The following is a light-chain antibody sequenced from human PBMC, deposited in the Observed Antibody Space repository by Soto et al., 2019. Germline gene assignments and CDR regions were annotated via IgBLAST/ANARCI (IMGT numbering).Light chain of an antibody. V-gene: IGKV3-20*01. Sequence: EIVLTQSPGTLSLSPGERATLSCRASQSVSSSYLAWYQQKPGQAPRLLIYGASIRATGIPDRFSGSGSGTIFTLSISSLEPEDFAVYYCQHYVSSPWTFGQGTKVEIK. CDR2: GAS. J-gene: IGKJ1*01. CDR3: QHYVSSPWT. CDR1: QSVSSSY.